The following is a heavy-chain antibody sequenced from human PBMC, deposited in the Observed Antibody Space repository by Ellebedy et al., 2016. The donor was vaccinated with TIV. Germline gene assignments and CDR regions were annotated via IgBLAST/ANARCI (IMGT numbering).Heavy chain of an antibody. J-gene: IGHJ5*02. CDR2: INDSGST. Sequence: SETLSLXCAVYGGSFSGYYLSWIRQPPGKGLEWIGEINDSGSTNYNPSLKSRVTISVDTSKNQFSLKLSSVTAADTAVYYCARRGIVVPAASAWFNPWGQGTLVTVSS. CDR1: GGSFSGYY. V-gene: IGHV4-34*01. CDR3: ARRGIVVPAASAWFNP. D-gene: IGHD2-2*01.